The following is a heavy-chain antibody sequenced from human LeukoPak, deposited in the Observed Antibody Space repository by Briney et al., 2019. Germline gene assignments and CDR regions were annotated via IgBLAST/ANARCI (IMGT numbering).Heavy chain of an antibody. Sequence: SVKVSCKASGGTFSSYAISWVRQAPGQGLEWMGGIIPIFGTANYAQKFQGRVTITADESTSTAYMELSRLRSEDTAVYYCARGAAAHGGEFNWFDPWGQGTLVTVSS. CDR2: IIPIFGTA. D-gene: IGHD2-2*01. CDR3: ARGAAAHGGEFNWFDP. CDR1: GGTFSSYA. V-gene: IGHV1-69*13. J-gene: IGHJ5*02.